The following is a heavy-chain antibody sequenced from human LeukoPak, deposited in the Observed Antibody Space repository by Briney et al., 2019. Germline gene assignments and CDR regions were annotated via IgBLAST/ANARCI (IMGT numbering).Heavy chain of an antibody. J-gene: IGHJ6*03. CDR3: AARGGDGNGTPYYCYYYMDV. D-gene: IGHD1-14*01. CDR1: GGTFSSYA. Sequence: ASVRVSCKASGGTFSSYAISWVRQAPGQGLEWMGGIIPIFGTANYAQKFQGRVTITTDESTSTAYMELSSLRSEDTAVYYCAARGGDGNGTPYYCYYYMDVWGKGTTVTVSS. CDR2: IIPIFGTA. V-gene: IGHV1-69*05.